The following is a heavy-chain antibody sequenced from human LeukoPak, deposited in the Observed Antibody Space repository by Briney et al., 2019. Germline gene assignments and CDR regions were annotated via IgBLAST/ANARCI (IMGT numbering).Heavy chain of an antibody. CDR3: ARCMVLSQGWCNWFDP. CDR1: GFDLSTYA. CDR2: IRIGCGGT. Sequence: GGSLRLSCAASGFDLSTYAMTGVRQAPAKALEWVSSIRIGCGGTYYADSVKGRFTISRDNSENTLHLQMNNLRVGDTAKYFCARCMVLSQGWCNWFDPWGQGTLVTVSS. J-gene: IGHJ5*02. V-gene: IGHV3-23*01. D-gene: IGHD6-13*01.